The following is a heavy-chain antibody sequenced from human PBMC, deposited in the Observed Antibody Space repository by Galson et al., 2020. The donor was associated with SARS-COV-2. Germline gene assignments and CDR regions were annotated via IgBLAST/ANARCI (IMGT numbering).Heavy chain of an antibody. CDR2: SHYSGKV. CDR3: ARQSIAIELWLEGGDWFDP. Sequence: SETLSLTCIVSGDSVTSRSYFWGWIRQPPGKGLEWIGSSHYSGKVSYTPSLQGRVTISVDTSKNQFSLRLNSVTAADTAVYYCARQSIAIELWLEGGDWFDPWGQGTLVTVSS. D-gene: IGHD5-18*01. CDR1: GDSVTSRSYF. J-gene: IGHJ5*02. V-gene: IGHV4-39*01.